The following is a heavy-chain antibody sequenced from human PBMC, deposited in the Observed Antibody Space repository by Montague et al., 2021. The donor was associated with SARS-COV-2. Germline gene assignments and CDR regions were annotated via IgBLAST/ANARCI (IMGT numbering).Heavy chain of an antibody. CDR3: ARDPLYYYDSSGLLLDWYFDL. CDR1: GGSISSGSYY. Sequence: TLSLICTVSGGSISSGSYYWSWIRQPAGKGLEWIGRIYTSGSTNYNPSLKSRVTISVDTSKNQFSLKLSSVTAADTAVYYCARDPLYYYDSSGLLLDWYFDLWGRGTLVTVSS. J-gene: IGHJ2*01. V-gene: IGHV4-61*02. D-gene: IGHD3-22*01. CDR2: IYTSGST.